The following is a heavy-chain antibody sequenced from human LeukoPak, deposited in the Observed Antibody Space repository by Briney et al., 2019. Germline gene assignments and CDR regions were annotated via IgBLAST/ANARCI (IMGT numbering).Heavy chain of an antibody. CDR2: ISSRGTIT. J-gene: IGHJ3*02. D-gene: IGHD3-22*01. Sequence: GGSLRLSCAASGFTFDNNWMNWVRQAPGKGLEWVSHISSRGTITYYADSVKGRFTISRDNAKNSLCLQMNSLRAEDTAVYYCARTAYYYDSSGYDDAFDIWGQGTMVTVSS. CDR3: ARTAYYYDSSGYDDAFDI. CDR1: GFTFDNNW. V-gene: IGHV3-48*04.